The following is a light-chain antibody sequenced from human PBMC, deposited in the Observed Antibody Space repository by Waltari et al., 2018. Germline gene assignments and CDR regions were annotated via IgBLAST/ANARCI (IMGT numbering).Light chain of an antibody. Sequence: SYELTQPPSVSVSPGQTASITCSGAQLGDKYACWYQQKPGQSPLLVIYQDSKRPSGIPERFSGSNAGNTATLTISGTQAMDEADYYCQAWDSSPVVFGGGTKLTVL. CDR1: QLGDKY. CDR2: QDS. CDR3: QAWDSSPVV. J-gene: IGLJ2*01. V-gene: IGLV3-1*01.